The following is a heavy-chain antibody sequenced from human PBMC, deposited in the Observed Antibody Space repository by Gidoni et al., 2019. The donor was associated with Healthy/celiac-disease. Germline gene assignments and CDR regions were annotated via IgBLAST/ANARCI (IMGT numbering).Heavy chain of an antibody. J-gene: IGHJ4*02. CDR1: GGTFSSYG. D-gene: IGHD3-22*01. Sequence: QVKRVESGGGMVQPGRSLRLSCAASGGTFSSYGMHWVRQAPGKGLEWVAVISYDGSNKYYADSVQVRFTISRDHSKTTLYLQMNSLRAEDTAVYYCAKPYYYDSSGRDYWGQGTLVTVSS. CDR2: ISYDGSNK. V-gene: IGHV3-30*18. CDR3: AKPYYYDSSGRDY.